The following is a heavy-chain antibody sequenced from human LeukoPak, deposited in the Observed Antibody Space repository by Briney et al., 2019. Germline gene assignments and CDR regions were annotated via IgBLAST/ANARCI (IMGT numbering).Heavy chain of an antibody. Sequence: PGRSLRLSCAASGLTFSSYGMHWVRQAPGKGLEWVAIIWYDGSNKYYADSVKGRFTISRDNSKNTLYLQMNSLRAEDTAVYYCARGGRELDFWGQGTLVTVSS. J-gene: IGHJ4*02. CDR2: IWYDGSNK. D-gene: IGHD3-16*01. V-gene: IGHV3-33*01. CDR1: GLTFSSYG. CDR3: ARGGRELDF.